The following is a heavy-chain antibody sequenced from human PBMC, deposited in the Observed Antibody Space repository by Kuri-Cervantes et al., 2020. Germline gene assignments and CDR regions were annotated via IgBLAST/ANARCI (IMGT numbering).Heavy chain of an antibody. V-gene: IGHV3-21*04. CDR3: ARAQWLALIDY. CDR1: GFTFSSYT. Sequence: GESLKISCAASGFTFSSYTMNWVRQAPGKGLEWVSSISSSSSYIYYADSVKGRFTISRDNAKNSLYLQMNSLRAEDTALYYCARAQWLALIDYWGQGTLVTVSS. D-gene: IGHD6-19*01. J-gene: IGHJ4*02. CDR2: ISSSSSYI.